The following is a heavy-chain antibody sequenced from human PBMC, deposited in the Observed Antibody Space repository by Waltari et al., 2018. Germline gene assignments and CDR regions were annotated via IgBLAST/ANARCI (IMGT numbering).Heavy chain of an antibody. Sequence: QLQLQESGPGLVKPSETLSLTCSVSGASVTSGSYYWGWIRQPPRKGLEWIGIMYYRGSSYSNPSLKSRVTISVDTSKNQFSLKLSSVAAADTAVYYCARAFGSGSYAWFDSWGQGTLVTVSS. V-gene: IGHV4-39*01. CDR1: GASVTSGSYY. CDR2: MYYRGSS. D-gene: IGHD3-10*01. J-gene: IGHJ5*01. CDR3: ARAFGSGSYAWFDS.